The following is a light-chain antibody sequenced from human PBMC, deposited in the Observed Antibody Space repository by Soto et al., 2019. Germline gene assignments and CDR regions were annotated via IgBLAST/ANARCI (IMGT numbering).Light chain of an antibody. CDR1: SSNIGAGFD. V-gene: IGLV1-40*01. CDR2: GNN. CDR3: KSYDTTLSGGSV. J-gene: IGLJ1*01. Sequence: QHVLTQSPSVSGAPGQRVSISCTGTSSNIGAGFDLHWYQQLPATAPKLLIYGNNNRPSGVPDRFSGSKSGTSASLDITGLQAEAEAEYYCKSYDTTLSGGSVFGTGTKLT.